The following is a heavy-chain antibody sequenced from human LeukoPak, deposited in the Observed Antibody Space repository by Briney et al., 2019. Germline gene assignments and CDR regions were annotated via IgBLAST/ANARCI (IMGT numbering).Heavy chain of an antibody. CDR1: GYTFTGYY. CDR3: TREDDSSGYRPFDI. V-gene: IGHV1-2*06. J-gene: IGHJ3*02. Sequence: ASVKVSCKASGYTFTGYYIHWVRQALGQGLEWMGRINPNSGGTNYAQKFQGRVTMTRDTSISTAYMDLSSLRSDDTAVYYCTREDDSSGYRPFDIWGQGTMVTVSS. D-gene: IGHD3-22*01. CDR2: INPNSGGT.